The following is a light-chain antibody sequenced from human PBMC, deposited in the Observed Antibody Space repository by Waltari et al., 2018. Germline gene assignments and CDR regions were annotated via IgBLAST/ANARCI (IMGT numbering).Light chain of an antibody. V-gene: IGLV3-21*02. CDR3: QFWDTTSDRVV. CDR1: NVGSKS. CDR2: DDT. J-gene: IGLJ2*01. Sequence: SYVLTQPPSASVATGETARITCWGDNVGSKSVHWYQQKPGQAPLLVVYDDTARPSGIPDRFSASNSGNTATLTISRVENGDEADYYCQFWDTTSDRVVFGGGTKLTVL.